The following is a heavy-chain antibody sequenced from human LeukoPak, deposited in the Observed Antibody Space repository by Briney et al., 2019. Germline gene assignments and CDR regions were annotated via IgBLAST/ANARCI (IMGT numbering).Heavy chain of an antibody. Sequence: PSETLSLTRTVSGGSVSSGSYYWSWIRQPPGKGLEWIGYIYYSGSTNYNPSLKSRVTISVDTSKNQFSLKLSSVTAADTAVYYCARRDPSGTYGAFDIWGQGTMVTVSS. D-gene: IGHD3-10*01. CDR3: ARRDPSGTYGAFDI. V-gene: IGHV4-61*01. CDR1: GGSVSSGSYY. CDR2: IYYSGST. J-gene: IGHJ3*02.